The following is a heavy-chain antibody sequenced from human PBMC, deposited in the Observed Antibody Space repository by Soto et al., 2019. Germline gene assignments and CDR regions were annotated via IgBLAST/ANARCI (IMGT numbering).Heavy chain of an antibody. D-gene: IGHD3-22*01. J-gene: IGHJ4*02. CDR3: AKGRYYDSSVYYPFDY. V-gene: IGHV3-23*01. Sequence: EVQLLESGGGLVQPGGSLRLSCAASGFTFSSYAMSWVRQAPGKGLEWVSAISGSGGSTYYADSVKGRFTISRDNSKNTLYLQMNSLRAEDTAVYYCAKGRYYDSSVYYPFDYWGQGTLVTVSS. CDR1: GFTFSSYA. CDR2: ISGSGGST.